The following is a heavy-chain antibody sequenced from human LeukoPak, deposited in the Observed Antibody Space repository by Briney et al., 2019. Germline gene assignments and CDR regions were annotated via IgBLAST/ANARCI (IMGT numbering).Heavy chain of an antibody. CDR1: GDSVSSNSAA. J-gene: IGHJ4*02. V-gene: IGHV6-1*01. D-gene: IGHD5-12*01. CDR3: ARSQGATIYGFDY. CDR2: TYYRSKWYN. Sequence: SQTLSLTCAISGDSVSSNSAAWSWIRQSPSRGLEWLARTYYRSKWYNDYAVSVKTRITINPDTSKNQLSLQVNSVTPDDTAVYYCARSQGATIYGFDYWGQGTLVTVSS.